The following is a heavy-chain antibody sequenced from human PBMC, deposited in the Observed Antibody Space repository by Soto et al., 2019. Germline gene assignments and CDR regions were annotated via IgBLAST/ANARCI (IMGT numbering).Heavy chain of an antibody. J-gene: IGHJ1*01. CDR1: GFSFRSNG. D-gene: IGHD6-13*01. CDR2: ISYDGSNK. Sequence: PGGSLKLSCAASGFSFRSNGMHWVRQSPGKGLEWVAVISYDGSNKYYADSVKGRFTISRDNSKNTLYLQMNSLRAEDTAVYYCAKVSAAAPGYFQHWGQGTLVTVSS. V-gene: IGHV3-30*18. CDR3: AKVSAAAPGYFQH.